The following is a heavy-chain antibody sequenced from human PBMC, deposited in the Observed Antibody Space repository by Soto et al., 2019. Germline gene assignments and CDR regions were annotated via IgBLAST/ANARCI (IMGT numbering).Heavy chain of an antibody. CDR1: GFTFSSYA. CDR2: ISGSGGST. J-gene: IGHJ6*03. Sequence: QPGGSLRLSCAASGFTFSSYAMSWVRQAPGKGLEWVSAISGSGGSTYYADSVKGRFTISRDNSKNTLYLQMNSLRAEDTAVYYCAKGGGVTTFYYYYMDVWGKGTTVTVSS. V-gene: IGHV3-23*01. D-gene: IGHD4-4*01. CDR3: AKGGGVTTFYYYYMDV.